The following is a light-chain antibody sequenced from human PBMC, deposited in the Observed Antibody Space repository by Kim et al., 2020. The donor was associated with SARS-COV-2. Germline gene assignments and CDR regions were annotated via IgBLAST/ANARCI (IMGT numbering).Light chain of an antibody. J-gene: IGKJ2*01. CDR1: QTISNL. CDR3: QHYNGY. Sequence: TNMSAAVRDKVTITCRASQTISNLLARNKQKPGKAPRLLIHKASGLESGVPSRFSGSGSGTEFTLTISSLQPDDFTTYYCQHYNGYFGQGTKLEI. V-gene: IGKV1-5*03. CDR2: KAS.